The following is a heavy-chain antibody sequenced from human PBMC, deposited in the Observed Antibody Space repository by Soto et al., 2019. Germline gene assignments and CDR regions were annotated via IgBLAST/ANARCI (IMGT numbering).Heavy chain of an antibody. J-gene: IGHJ4*02. D-gene: IGHD3-16*01. CDR2: IYHTGSI. CDR3: ARGGWLVTPVDY. V-gene: IGHV4-59*08. Sequence: SETLSLTCFVSGASLSPYYWSWLRQPPGRGLEWIGYIYHTGSIDYNPSLKSRVTISVVASKNEFSLRLTSMTAADTAVYYCARGGWLVTPVDYWGQGIPVTVSS. CDR1: GASLSPYY.